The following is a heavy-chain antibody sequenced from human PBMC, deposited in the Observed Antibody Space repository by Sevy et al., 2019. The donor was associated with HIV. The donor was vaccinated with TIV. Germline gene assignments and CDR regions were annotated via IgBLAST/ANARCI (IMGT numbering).Heavy chain of an antibody. V-gene: IGHV4-34*01. J-gene: IGHJ4*02. CDR3: ARGRGSSSWQSDY. CDR1: GGSFSGYY. Sequence: SETLSLTCAVYGGSFSGYYWSWIRQPPGKGLEWIGEINHSGSTNYNPSLKSRVTISVDTSKNQFSLKLSSVTAADTAVYYWARGRGSSSWQSDYWGQGTLVTVSS. CDR2: INHSGST. D-gene: IGHD6-13*01.